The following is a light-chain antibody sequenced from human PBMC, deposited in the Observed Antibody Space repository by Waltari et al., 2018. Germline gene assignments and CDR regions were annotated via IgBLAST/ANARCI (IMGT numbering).Light chain of an antibody. J-gene: IGKJ1*01. CDR3: QQYGSSSWT. CDR2: GAS. V-gene: IGKV3-20*01. CDR1: QSVPTNY. Sequence: EIVLTQSPGTLSLSPGERATLSCRAAQSVPTNYLAWYQQKPGQALRLLSYGASRRATGIPDRFSGSGSGTGFTLTISRLEPEDSAVYYCQQYGSSSWTFGQGTKVEIK.